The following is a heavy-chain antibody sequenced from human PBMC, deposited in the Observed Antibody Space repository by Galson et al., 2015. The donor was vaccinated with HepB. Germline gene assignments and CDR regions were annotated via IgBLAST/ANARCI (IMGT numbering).Heavy chain of an antibody. V-gene: IGHV3-64D*06. J-gene: IGHJ5*02. CDR1: GFTFRSYA. Sequence: SLRLSCAASGFTFRSYAMHWVRQAPGKGLEYVSAISSNGGSTYYADSVKGRFTISRDNSKNTLYLQMSSLRAEDTAVYYCWKGPGSAPLRNWFDPWGQGTLVTVSS. D-gene: IGHD3-16*01. CDR2: ISSNGGST. CDR3: WKGPGSAPLRNWFDP.